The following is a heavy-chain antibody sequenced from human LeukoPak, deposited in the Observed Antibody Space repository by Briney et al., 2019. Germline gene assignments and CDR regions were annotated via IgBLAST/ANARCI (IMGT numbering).Heavy chain of an antibody. CDR1: GGSISSSNYY. D-gene: IGHD6-13*01. V-gene: IGHV4-39*01. Sequence: SETLSLTCTVSGGSISSSNYYWAWLRQPPGQGLEWIVSINYSGSTYYNPSLKSRVTTSVDTSKNQFSLKMSSVTAADTAVYYCARRTSSSRFFDYWGQGTLVSVSS. CDR2: INYSGST. CDR3: ARRTSSSRFFDY. J-gene: IGHJ4*02.